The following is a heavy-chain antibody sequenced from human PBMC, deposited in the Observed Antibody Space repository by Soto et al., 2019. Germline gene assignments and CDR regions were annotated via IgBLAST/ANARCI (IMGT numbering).Heavy chain of an antibody. CDR3: ARDLLIQDSSSWYYGMDV. CDR1: GFTFSSYA. D-gene: IGHD6-13*01. J-gene: IGHJ6*02. Sequence: EVQLLESGGGLVQPGGSLRLSCAASGFTFSSYAMSWVRQAPGKGLEWVSAISGSGGSTYYADSVKGRFTISRDNSKNTLYLQMNSLRAEDTAVYYCARDLLIQDSSSWYYGMDVWGQGTTVTVSS. CDR2: ISGSGGST. V-gene: IGHV3-23*01.